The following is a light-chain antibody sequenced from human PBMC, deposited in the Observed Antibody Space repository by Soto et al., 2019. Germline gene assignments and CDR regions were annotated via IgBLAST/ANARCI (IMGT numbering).Light chain of an antibody. J-gene: IGLJ2*01. CDR3: SSYTSSSTLEKNVV. V-gene: IGLV2-14*01. Sequence: QSALTQPASVSGSPGQSITISCTGTSSDVGGYNYVSWYQQHPGKAPKLMIYDVSNRPSGVSNRFSGSKSGNTASLTISGLQAEDEADYYCSSYTSSSTLEKNVVFGGGTKVTVL. CDR1: SSDVGGYNY. CDR2: DVS.